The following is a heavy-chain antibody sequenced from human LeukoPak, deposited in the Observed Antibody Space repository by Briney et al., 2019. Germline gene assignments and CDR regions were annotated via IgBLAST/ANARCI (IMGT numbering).Heavy chain of an antibody. CDR2: IKPDGSEK. V-gene: IGHV3-7*01. J-gene: IGHJ4*02. Sequence: GGSLRLSCAASGFAFSDYWMSWVRQAPGKGLDWVAKIKPDGSEKYYVDSVKGRFTISRDKAKNSLYLQMNSLRDEDTAVYYCARGGYSYGHDYWGQGTLVTVSS. CDR3: ARGGYSYGHDY. CDR1: GFAFSDYW. D-gene: IGHD5-18*01.